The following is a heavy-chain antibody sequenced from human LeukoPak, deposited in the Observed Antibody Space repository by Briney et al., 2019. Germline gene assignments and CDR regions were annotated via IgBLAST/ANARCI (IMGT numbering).Heavy chain of an antibody. D-gene: IGHD6-13*01. V-gene: IGHV3-33*01. J-gene: IGHJ4*02. Sequence: PGGSLRLSCAASGFTFSSYGMHGVRQAPGKGLEWVAVIWYDGSNKYYADSVKGRFTISRDNSKNTLYLQMNSLRAEDTAVYYCARDRRSSSSWYTAPTYWGQGTLVTVSS. CDR1: GFTFSSYG. CDR3: ARDRRSSSSWYTAPTY. CDR2: IWYDGSNK.